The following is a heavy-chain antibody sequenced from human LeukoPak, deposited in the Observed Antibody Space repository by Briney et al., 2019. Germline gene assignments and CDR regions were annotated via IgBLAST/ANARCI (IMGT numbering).Heavy chain of an antibody. CDR3: TRGRYSSGWNTFDY. V-gene: IGHV4-39*07. J-gene: IGHJ4*02. CDR1: GGSISSSSYY. D-gene: IGHD6-19*01. Sequence: SETLSLTCTVSGGSISSSSYYWGWIRQPPGKGLEWIGSIYYSGSTYYNPSLKSRVTISVDTSKNQFSLKLSSVTAADTAVYYCTRGRYSSGWNTFDYWGQGTLVTVSS. CDR2: IYYSGST.